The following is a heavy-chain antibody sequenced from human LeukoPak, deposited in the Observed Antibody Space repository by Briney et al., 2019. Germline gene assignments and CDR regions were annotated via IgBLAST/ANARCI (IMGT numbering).Heavy chain of an antibody. V-gene: IGHV3-7*02. Sequence: GGSLRLSCAASGFTYFSFSTYWMSWVRQAPGKGLEWVANIKQDGSEKHYADSVKGRFTISRDNAKNSLYLQMNSLRAEDTAVYYCARGSLYYDILTGYYSHRDAFDIWGQGTMVTVSS. CDR2: IKQDGSEK. CDR1: GFTYFSFSTYW. J-gene: IGHJ3*02. CDR3: ARGSLYYDILTGYYSHRDAFDI. D-gene: IGHD3-9*01.